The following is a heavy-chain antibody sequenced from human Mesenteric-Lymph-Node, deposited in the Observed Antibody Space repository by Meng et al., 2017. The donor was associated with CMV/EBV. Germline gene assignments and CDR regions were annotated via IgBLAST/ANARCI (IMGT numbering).Heavy chain of an antibody. V-gene: IGHV4-59*13. D-gene: IGHD7-27*01. CDR1: GGSFSSYP. CDR2: MSYRGST. J-gene: IGHJ4*02. Sequence: VQLQESGPGLVKPSATLSLTCTVSGGSFSSYPWSWIRQPPGKGLEWVGYMSYRGSTNYNPSLKSRITMSLDTSKNQFSLELSSVTAADTAVYYCGRDNWGSIDYWGQGTLVTVSS. CDR3: GRDNWGSIDY.